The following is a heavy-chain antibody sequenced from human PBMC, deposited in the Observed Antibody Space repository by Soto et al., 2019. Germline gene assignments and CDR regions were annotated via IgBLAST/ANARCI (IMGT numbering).Heavy chain of an antibody. D-gene: IGHD6-6*01. CDR1: GGSFSGYY. CDR2: INHSGST. V-gene: IGHV4-34*01. J-gene: IGHJ4*02. Sequence: QVQLQQWGAGLLKPSETLSLTCAVYGGSFSGYYWSWIRQPPGKGLEWIGEINHSGSTNSNPSLKSRVTISVDTSNNQFSLKLSSVTAADTAVYYCARRSENRSIAARPDFDYWGQGTLVTVSS. CDR3: ARRSENRSIAARPDFDY.